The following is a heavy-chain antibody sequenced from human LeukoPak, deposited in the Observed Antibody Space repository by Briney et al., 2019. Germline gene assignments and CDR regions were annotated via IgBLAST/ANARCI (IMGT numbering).Heavy chain of an antibody. CDR3: ASGAAAGMGGFDY. Sequence: GGSLRLSCAASGFTFSHYAMSWVRQPPGKGLEWVAVISYDGSNKYYADSVKGRFTISRDNSKNTLYLQMNSLRAEDTAVYYCASGAAAGMGGFDYWGLGTLVTVSS. V-gene: IGHV3-30*01. D-gene: IGHD6-13*01. CDR1: GFTFSHYA. CDR2: ISYDGSNK. J-gene: IGHJ4*02.